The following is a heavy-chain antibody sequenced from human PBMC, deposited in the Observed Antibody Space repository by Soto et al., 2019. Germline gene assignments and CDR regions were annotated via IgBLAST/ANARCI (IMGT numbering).Heavy chain of an antibody. J-gene: IGHJ3*02. CDR3: ARDPQPQADYDFWSGFDSFDI. CDR2: IWNDGSNK. V-gene: IGHV3-33*01. CDR1: GFPFSTYG. Sequence: QVQLVESGGDVVQPGRSLRLSCAASGFPFSTYGMHWVRQAPGKGLEWVAIIWNDGSNKYYADSVKARFTIPRDNSRNTRYLQMNSLRVEHTAVYYCARDPQPQADYDFWSGFDSFDIWGQGTMVTVSS. D-gene: IGHD3-3*01.